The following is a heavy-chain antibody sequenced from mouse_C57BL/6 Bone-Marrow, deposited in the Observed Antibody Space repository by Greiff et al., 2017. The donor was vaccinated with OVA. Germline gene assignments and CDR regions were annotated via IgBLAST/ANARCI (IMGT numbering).Heavy chain of an antibody. CDR3: TVSTMVTTGFAY. CDR2: IDPENGDT. V-gene: IGHV14-4*01. J-gene: IGHJ3*01. D-gene: IGHD2-2*01. CDR1: GFNIKDDY. Sequence: EVKLQESGAELVRPGASVKLSCTASGFNIKDDYMHWVKQRPEQGLEWIGWIDPENGDTEYASKFQGKATITADTSSNTAYLQLSILTSEDTAVYYCTVSTMVTTGFAYWGQGTLVTVSA.